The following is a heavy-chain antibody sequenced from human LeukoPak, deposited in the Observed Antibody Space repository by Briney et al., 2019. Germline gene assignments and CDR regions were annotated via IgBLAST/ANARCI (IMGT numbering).Heavy chain of an antibody. Sequence: GESLKISCKGSGYSFTSYWIGWVRQMPGKGLEWVGIIHPGDSDTRYSPSFQGQVTISADKSISTAYLQWSGLKASDTAMYYCARRLAAAGLSDYYFDYWGQGTLVTVSS. CDR3: ARRLAAAGLSDYYFDY. V-gene: IGHV5-51*01. J-gene: IGHJ4*02. CDR1: GYSFTSYW. D-gene: IGHD6-13*01. CDR2: IHPGDSDT.